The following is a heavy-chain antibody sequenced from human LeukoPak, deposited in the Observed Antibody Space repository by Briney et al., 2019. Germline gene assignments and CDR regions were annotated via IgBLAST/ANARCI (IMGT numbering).Heavy chain of an antibody. CDR2: INHSGST. V-gene: IGHV4-34*01. CDR1: GGSFSGYY. Sequence: SETLSLTCAVYGGSFSGYYWSWIRQPPGKGLEWIGEINHSGSTNYNPSLKSRVTISVDTSKNQFSLKLSSVTAADTAVYYCVLRGLHSYGLFDYWGQGTLVTVSS. CDR3: VLRGLHSYGLFDY. J-gene: IGHJ4*02. D-gene: IGHD5-18*01.